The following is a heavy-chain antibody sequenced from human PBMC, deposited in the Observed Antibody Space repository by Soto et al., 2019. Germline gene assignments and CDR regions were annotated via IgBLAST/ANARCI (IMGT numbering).Heavy chain of an antibody. CDR2: ISSSSSYT. J-gene: IGHJ3*02. CDR3: ARDPDYGGNSAAFDI. CDR1: GFTFSDYY. D-gene: IGHD4-17*01. Sequence: QVQLXESGXXXXKXXXSXRLSCAASGFTFSDYYMSWIRXAPGKGLEWVSYISSSSSYTNYADSVKGRFTISRDNAKNSLYLQMNSLRAEDTAVYYCARDPDYGGNSAAFDIWGQGTMVTVSS. V-gene: IGHV3-11*05.